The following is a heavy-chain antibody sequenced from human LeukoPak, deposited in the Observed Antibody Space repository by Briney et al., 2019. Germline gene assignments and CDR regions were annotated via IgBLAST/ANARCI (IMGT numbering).Heavy chain of an antibody. J-gene: IGHJ4*02. CDR3: ARSSSGWHFDY. CDR1: GGSFSGYY. D-gene: IGHD6-19*01. V-gene: IGHV4-34*01. Sequence: SETLSLTCAVYGGSFSGYYWSWIRQPPGKGLEWIGEINHSGSTNYNPSLKSRVTISVDTSKNQFSLKLSSVTAADTAVYCCARSSSGWHFDYWGQGTLVTVSS. CDR2: INHSGST.